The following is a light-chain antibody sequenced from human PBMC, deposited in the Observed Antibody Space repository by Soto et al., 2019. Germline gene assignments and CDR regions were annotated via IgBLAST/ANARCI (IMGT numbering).Light chain of an antibody. V-gene: IGKV3-15*01. CDR3: QQYSKWPIT. CDR1: QSVNSN. CDR2: GIS. Sequence: EIVMTQSPGTLSLSPGETATLSCRANQSVNSNYLAWYQQKPGQSPRLLIYGISARATDVPARFSGSGSGTEFTLTISSLQSEDFAVYYCQQYSKWPITFGQGTRLEIK. J-gene: IGKJ5*01.